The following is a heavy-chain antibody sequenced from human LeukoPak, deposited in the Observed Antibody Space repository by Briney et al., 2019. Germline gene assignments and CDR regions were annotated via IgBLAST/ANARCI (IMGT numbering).Heavy chain of an antibody. Sequence: SETLPLTCAVYGGSFSGYYWSWIRQPPGKGLEWIGEINHSGSTNYNPSLKSRVTISVDTSKNQFSLKLSSVTAADTAVYYCASRGYCSSTSCYNGPHYYYYYMDVWGKGTTVTVSS. D-gene: IGHD2-2*02. CDR1: GGSFSGYY. J-gene: IGHJ6*03. CDR3: ASRGYCSSTSCYNGPHYYYYYMDV. CDR2: INHSGST. V-gene: IGHV4-34*01.